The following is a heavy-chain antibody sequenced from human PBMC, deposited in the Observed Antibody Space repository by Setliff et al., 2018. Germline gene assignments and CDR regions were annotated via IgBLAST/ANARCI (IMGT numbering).Heavy chain of an antibody. D-gene: IGHD2-15*01. CDR2: VYSTGST. V-gene: IGHV4-61*09. CDR1: GASISSGSHY. Sequence: SSDTLSLTCNVSGASISSGSHYWSWIRQSAGEKPTWIGHVYSTGSTNYNPSFESRVSISVDKSNNQFSLKMTSVTAADTAMYYCVRDRYGRNSDGSGVYNWFDSWGQGVLVTVSS. J-gene: IGHJ5*01. CDR3: VRDRYGRNSDGSGVYNWFDS.